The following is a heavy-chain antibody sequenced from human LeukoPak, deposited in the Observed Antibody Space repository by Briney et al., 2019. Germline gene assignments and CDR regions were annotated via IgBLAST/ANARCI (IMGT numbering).Heavy chain of an antibody. CDR2: SYHSGSS. D-gene: IGHD4-17*01. Sequence: PSETLSLTCTVSGGSISSYYWSWIRQPPGKGLEWIGHSYHSGSSNYNPSLKSRATISIDTSKTHFSLNLTSVTAADTAVYYCARASGYGDYKALYAFDLWGQGTMVIVSS. J-gene: IGHJ3*01. CDR1: GGSISSYY. CDR3: ARASGYGDYKALYAFDL. V-gene: IGHV4-59*12.